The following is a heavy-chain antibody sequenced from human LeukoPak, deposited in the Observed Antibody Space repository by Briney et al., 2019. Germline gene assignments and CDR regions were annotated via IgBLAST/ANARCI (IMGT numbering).Heavy chain of an antibody. V-gene: IGHV3-11*01. CDR2: ISSSGSTI. J-gene: IGHJ4*02. Sequence: GGSLRLSCAASVFTFSDYYMSWIRQAPGKGLEWVSYISSSGSTIYYADSVKGRFTISRNNAKNSPYLQMNSLRDEDTAVYYCARVGSGSYFDYWGQGPLVTVSS. CDR3: ARVGSGSYFDY. D-gene: IGHD1-26*01. CDR1: VFTFSDYY.